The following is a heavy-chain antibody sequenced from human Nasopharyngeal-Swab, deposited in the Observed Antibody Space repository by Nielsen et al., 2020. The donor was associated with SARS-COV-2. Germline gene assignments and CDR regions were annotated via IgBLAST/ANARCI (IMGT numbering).Heavy chain of an antibody. V-gene: IGHV5-51*01. CDR3: ARPSFHEGFDY. Sequence: GESLKISCKGSGYSFTSYWIGWVRQMPGKGLEWMGIYPGDSDTRYSPSFQGQVTISADKSISTAYLRWSSLKASDTAMYYCARPSFHEGFDYWGQGTLVTVSS. J-gene: IGHJ4*02. CDR2: YPGDSDT. D-gene: IGHD2-21*01. CDR1: GYSFTSYW.